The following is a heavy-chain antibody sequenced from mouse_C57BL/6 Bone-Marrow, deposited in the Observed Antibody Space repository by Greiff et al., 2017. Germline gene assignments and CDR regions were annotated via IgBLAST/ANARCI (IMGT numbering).Heavy chain of an antibody. CDR3: ARQGNYYYGSSPAWFAY. CDR1: GFTFRDYY. V-gene: IGHV5-12*01. D-gene: IGHD1-1*01. J-gene: IGHJ3*01. Sequence: DVKLVESGGGLVQPGGSLKLSCAASGFTFRDYYMYWVRQTPEKRLEWVAYISNGGGSTYSPDTVKGRFTISRDTAKNTLYLQMSRLKSEDTAMYYCARQGNYYYGSSPAWFAYWGQGTLVTVSA. CDR2: ISNGGGST.